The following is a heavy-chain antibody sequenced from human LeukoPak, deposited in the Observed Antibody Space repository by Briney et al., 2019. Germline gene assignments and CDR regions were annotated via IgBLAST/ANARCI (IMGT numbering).Heavy chain of an antibody. V-gene: IGHV3-23*01. CDR1: GFTFSNYG. J-gene: IGHJ4*02. CDR2: ISASGGNT. CDR3: ARDYSSSHGG. D-gene: IGHD6-13*01. Sequence: PGGSLRLSCAASGFTFSNYGMSWVRQAPGKGLEWVSGISASGGNTYYADSVKGRFTISRDNAKNSLYLQMNSLRAEDTAVYYCARDYSSSHGGWGQGTLVTVSS.